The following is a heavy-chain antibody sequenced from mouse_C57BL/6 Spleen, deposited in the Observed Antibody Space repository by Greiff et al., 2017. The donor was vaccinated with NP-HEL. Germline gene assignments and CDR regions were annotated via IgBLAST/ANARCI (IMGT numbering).Heavy chain of an antibody. CDR3: TDYGGFAY. J-gene: IGHJ3*01. Sequence: EVMLVESGGGLVQPGGSMKLSCVASGFTFSNYWMNWVRQSPEKGLEWVAQIRLKSDNYATHYAESVKGRFTISRDDSKSSVYLQMNNLRAEDTGIYYCTDYGGFAYWGQGTLVTVSA. CDR1: GFTFSNYW. V-gene: IGHV6-3*01. D-gene: IGHD2-4*01. CDR2: IRLKSDNYAT.